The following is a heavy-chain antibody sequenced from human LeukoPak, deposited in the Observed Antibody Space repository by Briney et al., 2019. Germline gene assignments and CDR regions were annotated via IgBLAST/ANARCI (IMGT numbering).Heavy chain of an antibody. D-gene: IGHD3-10*01. CDR1: GGSFSGYY. V-gene: IGHV4-34*01. J-gene: IGHJ4*02. CDR3: ARGDARDYYGSGSFPFDY. CDR2: INHSGST. Sequence: SETLSLTCAVYGGSFSGYYWSWIRQPPGKGLEWIGEINHSGSTNYNPSLKSRVTISVDTSKNQFSLKLSSVTAADTAVYYCARGDARDYYGSGSFPFDYWGQGTLVTVSS.